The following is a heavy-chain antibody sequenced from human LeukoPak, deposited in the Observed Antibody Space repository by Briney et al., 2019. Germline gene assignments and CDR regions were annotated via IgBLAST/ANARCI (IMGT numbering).Heavy chain of an antibody. CDR2: IYYSGST. V-gene: IGHV4-59*01. D-gene: IGHD5-12*01. CDR3: ARLPLYSGYDMPGAEQPFDAFDI. CDR1: GGSTSSYY. J-gene: IGHJ3*02. Sequence: PSETLSLTCTVSGGSTSSYYWSWIRQPPGKGLEWIGYIYYSGSTNYNPSLKSRVTISVDTSKNQFSLKLSSVTAADTAVYYCARLPLYSGYDMPGAEQPFDAFDIWGQGTMVTVSS.